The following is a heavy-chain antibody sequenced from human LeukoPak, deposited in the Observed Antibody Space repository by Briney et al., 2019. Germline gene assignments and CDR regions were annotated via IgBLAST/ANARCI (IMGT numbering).Heavy chain of an antibody. Sequence: ASVNVSCKASGYTFTGYYMHWVRQAPGQGLEWMGWINPNSGGTNYAQKFQGSVTMTRDTSISTAYMELSRLRSDDTAVYYCARVQGYYYGPSPYWGQGTLVTVSS. J-gene: IGHJ4*02. V-gene: IGHV1-2*02. CDR1: GYTFTGYY. CDR2: INPNSGGT. D-gene: IGHD3-22*01. CDR3: ARVQGYYYGPSPY.